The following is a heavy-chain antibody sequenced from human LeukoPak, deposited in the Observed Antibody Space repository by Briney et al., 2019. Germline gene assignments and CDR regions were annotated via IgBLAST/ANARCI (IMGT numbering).Heavy chain of an antibody. CDR3: TRDAYNFNDFDY. CDR2: VSSHGNDG. CDR1: EFTFSNYA. J-gene: IGHJ4*02. V-gene: IGHV3-30*17. D-gene: IGHD5-24*01. Sequence: GGSLRLSCAVSEFTFSNYAMHWVRQPPGKGLEWVAVVSSHGNDGYYADSVRGRFTISRDNSKNTLYLQIDSLRLEDTAIYYCTRDAYNFNDFDYWGQGTLVTVSS.